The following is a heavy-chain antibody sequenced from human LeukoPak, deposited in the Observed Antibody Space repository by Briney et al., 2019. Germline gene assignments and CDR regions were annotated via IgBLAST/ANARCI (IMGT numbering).Heavy chain of an antibody. D-gene: IGHD3-3*01. Sequence: ETLSLTCTVSGGSISSYYWSWIRQPPGKGLEWVANIKEDGSEKYYVDSVKGRFTISRDNAKSSLYLQMNSLRVEDTAVYYCARGITIFGVVIGHWGQGTLVTVSS. J-gene: IGHJ4*02. V-gene: IGHV3-7*04. CDR2: IKEDGSEK. CDR3: ARGITIFGVVIGH. CDR1: GGSISSYY.